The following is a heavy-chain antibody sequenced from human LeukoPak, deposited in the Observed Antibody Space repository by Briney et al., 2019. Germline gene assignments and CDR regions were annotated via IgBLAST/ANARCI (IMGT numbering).Heavy chain of an antibody. Sequence: PGGSLRLSCLGSGFAFRAHDMHWVRQATCKGPEWVAHIQDEGLRKTYADSVKVRFAISIDISKNIVYLDMASLTVADTALYYCAKSSDSANYYFDSWGDCPLVIVSS. CDR1: GFAFRAHD. V-gene: IGHV3-30*02. CDR2: IQDEGLRK. D-gene: IGHD4/OR15-4a*01. J-gene: IGHJ4*01. CDR3: AKSSDSANYYFDS.